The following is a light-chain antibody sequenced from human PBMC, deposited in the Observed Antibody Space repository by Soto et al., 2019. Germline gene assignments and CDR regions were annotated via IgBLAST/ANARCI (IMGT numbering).Light chain of an antibody. V-gene: IGKV1-27*01. J-gene: IGKJ3*01. Sequence: DIQMTQSPSSLSASVGDRVTITCRASQGISNYLAWYQQKPGRIPKLLIYAASTLQAGVPSRFSGSGSGTDLTLTISSLQPEDVATYYCQKYNNALLTFGPGTKVDIK. CDR1: QGISNY. CDR2: AAS. CDR3: QKYNNALLT.